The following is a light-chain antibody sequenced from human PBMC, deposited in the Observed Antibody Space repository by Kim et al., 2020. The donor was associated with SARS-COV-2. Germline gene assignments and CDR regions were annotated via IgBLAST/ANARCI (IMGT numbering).Light chain of an antibody. V-gene: IGLV2-14*01. CDR2: DVS. CDR1: SSDVGGYNY. CDR3: SSYTSSSTSWV. J-gene: IGLJ3*02. Sequence: QSALTQPASVSGSPGQSITISCTGTSSDVGGYNYVSWYQQHPGKAPKLMIYDVSKRPSGVSNRFSGSKSGNTASLTISELQAEDEADYYCSSYTSSSTSWVFGGGTQLTVL.